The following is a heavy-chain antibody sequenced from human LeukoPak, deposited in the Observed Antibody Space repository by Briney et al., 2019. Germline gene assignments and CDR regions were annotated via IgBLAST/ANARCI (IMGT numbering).Heavy chain of an antibody. J-gene: IGHJ4*02. Sequence: GGSLRLSCAASGFTFSSYEMNWVRQAPGEGLEWVSYISSSGSTIYYADSVKGRFTISRDNAKNSLYLQMNSLRAEDTAVYYCAKDVAANWKEGLDYWGQGTLVTVSS. CDR3: AKDVAANWKEGLDY. D-gene: IGHD1-1*01. CDR2: ISSSGSTI. CDR1: GFTFSSYE. V-gene: IGHV3-48*03.